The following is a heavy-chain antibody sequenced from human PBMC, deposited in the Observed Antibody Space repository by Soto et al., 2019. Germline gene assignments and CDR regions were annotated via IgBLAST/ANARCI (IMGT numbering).Heavy chain of an antibody. Sequence: QITLKESGPSPVKPTQTLTVTRTFSGFSLSNSGVGVAWIRQPPGKALEWLALIYGDNDKRYSPSLKTRLTITKDTSKTLVVLTMPNMDPVDTATYYCAHCTLHDYGDYDPGTSHVFDSWGQGTLVTVSS. CDR2: IYGDNDK. CDR3: AHCTLHDYGDYDPGTSHVFDS. CDR1: GFSLSNSGVG. V-gene: IGHV2-5*02. D-gene: IGHD4-17*01. J-gene: IGHJ4*02.